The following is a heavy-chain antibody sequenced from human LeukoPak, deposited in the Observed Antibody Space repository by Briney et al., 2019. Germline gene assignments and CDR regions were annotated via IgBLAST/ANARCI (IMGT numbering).Heavy chain of an antibody. V-gene: IGHV1-69*04. D-gene: IGHD6-13*01. CDR1: GGTFSSYA. Sequence: ASVKVSCKASGGTFSSYAISWVRQAPGQGLEWMGRIIPILGIANYAQKFQGRVTITADKSTSTAYMELSSLRSEDTAVYYCARDLEGSSWSYWGQGTLVTVSS. CDR3: ARDLEGSSWSY. CDR2: IIPILGIA. J-gene: IGHJ4*02.